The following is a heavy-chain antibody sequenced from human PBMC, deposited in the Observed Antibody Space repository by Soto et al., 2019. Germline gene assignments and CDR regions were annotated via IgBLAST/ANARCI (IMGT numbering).Heavy chain of an antibody. CDR3: ARGDFEYRSSGGAWFDP. V-gene: IGHV1-2*04. Sequence: QVQLVQSGAEVKKPGASVKVSCKASGYTFTGYYMHWVRQAPGQGLEWMGWINPNSGGTNYAQKFQGWVTMTRDTSISTAYMELSRLRSDDTAVYYCARGDFEYRSSGGAWFDPWGQGTLVTVSS. CDR1: GYTFTGYY. D-gene: IGHD6-6*01. CDR2: INPNSGGT. J-gene: IGHJ5*02.